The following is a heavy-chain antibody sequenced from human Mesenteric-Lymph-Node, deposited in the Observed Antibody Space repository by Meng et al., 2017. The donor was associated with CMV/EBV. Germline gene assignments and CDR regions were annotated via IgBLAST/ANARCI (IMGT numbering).Heavy chain of an antibody. D-gene: IGHD3-3*01. CDR2: ISTYNGNT. V-gene: IGHV1-18*01. J-gene: IGHJ4*02. CDR3: ARGGLWSGYFPLDF. Sequence: ASVKVSCQASGYTFTPHPISWVRQAPGQGLEWMGWISTYNGNTNYAQKLQGRVTMTADTSTSTAYMELRSLMSDDTAVYYCARGGLWSGYFPLDFWGQGTLVTVSS. CDR1: GYTFTPHP.